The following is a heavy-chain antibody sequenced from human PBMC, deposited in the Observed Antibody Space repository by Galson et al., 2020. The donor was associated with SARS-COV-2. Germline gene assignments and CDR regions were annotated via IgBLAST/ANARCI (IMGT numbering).Heavy chain of an antibody. D-gene: IGHD3-3*01. Sequence: GESLKISCAASGFTFSSYDMHWVRQATGKGLEWVSAIGTAGDTYYPGSVKGRFTISRENAKNSLYLQMNSLRAGDTAVYYCARANTYYDFWSGQPHYYYYYMDVWGKGTTVTVSS. V-gene: IGHV3-13*01. CDR2: IGTAGDT. CDR3: ARANTYYDFWSGQPHYYYYYMDV. CDR1: GFTFSSYD. J-gene: IGHJ6*03.